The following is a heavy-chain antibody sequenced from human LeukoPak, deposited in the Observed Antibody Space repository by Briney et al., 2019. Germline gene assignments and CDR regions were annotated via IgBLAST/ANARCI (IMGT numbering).Heavy chain of an antibody. CDR1: GFTFSGSA. CDR3: TRHGYNYTWDY. CDR2: IRSKANSYAT. D-gene: IGHD5-24*01. V-gene: IGHV3-73*01. J-gene: IGHJ4*02. Sequence: GGSLRLSCAASGFTFSGSAMHWVRQASGKGLECVGRIRSKANSYATAYAASVKGRFTISRDDSKNTAYLQMNSLKTEDTAVYYCTRHGYNYTWDYWGQGTLVTVSS.